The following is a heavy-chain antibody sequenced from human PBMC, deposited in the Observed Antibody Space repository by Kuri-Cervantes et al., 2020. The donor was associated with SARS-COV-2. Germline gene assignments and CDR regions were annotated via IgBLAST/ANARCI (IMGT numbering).Heavy chain of an antibody. Sequence: GGSLRLSCAASGFTVSSNYMSWVRQAPGKGLEWVSVIYSGGSTYYADSVKGRFTISRDNSKNTLYLQMNSLRAEDTAVYYCAKPAGTDGYYYYYMDVWGKGTTVTVSS. CDR3: AKPAGTDGYYYYYMDV. V-gene: IGHV3-53*01. J-gene: IGHJ6*03. D-gene: IGHD1-1*01. CDR2: IYSGGST. CDR1: GFTVSSNY.